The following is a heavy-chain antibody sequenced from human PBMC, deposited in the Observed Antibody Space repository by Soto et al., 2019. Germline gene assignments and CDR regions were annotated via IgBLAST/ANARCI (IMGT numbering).Heavy chain of an antibody. CDR1: GYSFTSYW. CDR2: IDPSDSYT. V-gene: IGHV5-10-1*01. CDR3: ARDPYYYDSSGPNPDYYYYGMDV. D-gene: IGHD3-22*01. J-gene: IGHJ6*02. Sequence: GESLKISCKGSGYSFTSYWISWVRQMPGKGLEWMGRIDPSDSYTNYSRSFQGHVTISADRSISTAYLQWSSLKASDTAMYYCARDPYYYDSSGPNPDYYYYGMDVWGQGTTFTVSS.